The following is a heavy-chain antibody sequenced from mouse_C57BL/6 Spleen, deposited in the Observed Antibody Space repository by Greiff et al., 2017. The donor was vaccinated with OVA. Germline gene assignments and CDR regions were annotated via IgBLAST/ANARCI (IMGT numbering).Heavy chain of an antibody. CDR3: ARYHYDYDGGYYFDY. Sequence: QVQLKESGAELARPGASVKLSCKASGYTFTSYGISWVKQRTGQGLEWIGEIYPRSGNTYYNEKFKGKATLTADKSSSTAYMELRSLTSEDSAVYFCARYHYDYDGGYYFDYWGQGTTLTVSS. D-gene: IGHD2-4*01. V-gene: IGHV1-81*01. CDR1: GYTFTSYG. J-gene: IGHJ2*01. CDR2: IYPRSGNT.